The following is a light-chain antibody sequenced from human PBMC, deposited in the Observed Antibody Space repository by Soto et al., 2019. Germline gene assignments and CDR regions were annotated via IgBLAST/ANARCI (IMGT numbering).Light chain of an antibody. CDR2: LNSDGSH. J-gene: IGLJ3*02. CDR3: QTWGTGIRWV. V-gene: IGLV4-69*01. CDR1: SGHSSYA. Sequence: QSVLTQSPSASASLGASVKLTCTLSSGHSSYAIAWHQQQPEKGPRYLMKLNSDGSHSKGDGIPDRFSGSSSGAERYLTISSLQSEDEADYYCQTWGTGIRWVFGEGTKLTVL.